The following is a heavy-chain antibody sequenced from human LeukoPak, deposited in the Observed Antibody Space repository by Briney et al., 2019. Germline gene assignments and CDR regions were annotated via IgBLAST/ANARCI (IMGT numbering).Heavy chain of an antibody. J-gene: IGHJ4*02. Sequence: GRSLRLSCAASGFNFDDYAMHWVRQAPGKGLEWFSGISWNSGSIGYADSVKGRFTISRDNAKNSLYLQMNSLRAEDTALYYCAKAGKLWFGELLGNYFDYWGQGTLVTVSS. D-gene: IGHD3-10*01. V-gene: IGHV3-9*01. CDR2: ISWNSGSI. CDR3: AKAGKLWFGELLGNYFDY. CDR1: GFNFDDYA.